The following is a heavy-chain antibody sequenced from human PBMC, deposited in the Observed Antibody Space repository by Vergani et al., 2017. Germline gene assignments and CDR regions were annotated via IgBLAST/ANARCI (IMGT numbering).Heavy chain of an antibody. Sequence: QLQLQESGPGLVKPSETLSLTCTVSGGSISSSSYYWSWIRQPPGKGLEWIGYIYYSGSTNYNPSLKSRVTISVDTSKNQFSLKLSSVTAADTAVYYCASTSVFGFGELYFDYWGQGTLVTVSS. CDR3: ASTSVFGFGELYFDY. CDR2: IYYSGST. J-gene: IGHJ4*02. CDR1: GGSISSSSYY. D-gene: IGHD3-10*01. V-gene: IGHV4-61*01.